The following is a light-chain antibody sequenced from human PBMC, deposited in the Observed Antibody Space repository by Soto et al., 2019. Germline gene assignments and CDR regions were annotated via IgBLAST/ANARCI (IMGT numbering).Light chain of an antibody. CDR2: LNSDGSH. V-gene: IGLV4-69*01. CDR1: SGHSSYA. CDR3: QTWGTGVRV. J-gene: IGLJ2*01. Sequence: QLVLTQSPSASASLGASVKFTCTLSSGHSSYAIAWHQQQPGKGPRFLMKLNSDGSHNKGDGIPDRFSGSSSGAERYLTISRLQSEDEADYYCQTWGTGVRVFGGGTKLTVL.